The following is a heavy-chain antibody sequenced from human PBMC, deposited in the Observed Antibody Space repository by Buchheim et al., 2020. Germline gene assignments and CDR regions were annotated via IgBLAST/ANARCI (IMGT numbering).Heavy chain of an antibody. CDR1: GASITNSNW. D-gene: IGHD3-3*01. Sequence: QVQLQESGPGLVRPSETLSLSCAVSGASITNSNWWTWVRQPPGKGLEWIGEISHSGSTNYNPSLKSRVTISVDRSKNQFPLKLTSVTAADTAVYYCARNYFWSGLHDAFDIWGQGT. J-gene: IGHJ3*02. CDR3: ARNYFWSGLHDAFDI. CDR2: ISHSGST. V-gene: IGHV4-4*02.